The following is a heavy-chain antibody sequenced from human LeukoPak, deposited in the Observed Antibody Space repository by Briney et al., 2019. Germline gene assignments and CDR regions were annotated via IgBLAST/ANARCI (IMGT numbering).Heavy chain of an antibody. J-gene: IGHJ4*02. Sequence: SGGSLRLSCAASGFTFTTYWMHWLRQAPGKGLMWVSRVSPDGTRADYADPVKGRFTISRDNAKNTVSMQMNSLTTEDTAFYYCAKGTRGTGAFFDYWGQGSLVTVSS. CDR2: VSPDGTRA. V-gene: IGHV3-74*01. CDR3: AKGTRGTGAFFDY. D-gene: IGHD1-1*01. CDR1: GFTFTTYW.